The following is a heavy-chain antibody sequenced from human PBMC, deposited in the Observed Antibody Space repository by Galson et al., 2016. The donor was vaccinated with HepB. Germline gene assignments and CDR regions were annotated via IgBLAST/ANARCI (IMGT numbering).Heavy chain of an antibody. CDR2: FDPEDGET. Sequence: SVKVSCKVSGYTLTELSMHWVRQAPGKGLEWMGGFDPEDGETIYAQKFQGRVTMTEDTSTDTAYMELSSLRSEDTAVYYCATLYFDILTGYYKVGYFDYWGQGTLVTVSS. D-gene: IGHD3-9*01. J-gene: IGHJ4*02. CDR1: GYTLTELS. CDR3: ATLYFDILTGYYKVGYFDY. V-gene: IGHV1-24*01.